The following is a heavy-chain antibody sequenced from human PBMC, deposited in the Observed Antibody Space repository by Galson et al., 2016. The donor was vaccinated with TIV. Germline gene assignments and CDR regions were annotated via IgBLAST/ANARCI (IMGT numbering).Heavy chain of an antibody. D-gene: IGHD3-16*01. Sequence: SLRLSCAASGFTFSNYSMNWVRQAPGKGLQWVAFISSDGSRKYVADSVKGRFTISRDNSENTLYLQMNNLRPDDTAPYFCAKENDFDSWGQGTLVTFSS. V-gene: IGHV3-30*18. CDR1: GFTFSNYS. CDR3: AKENDFDS. J-gene: IGHJ5*01. CDR2: ISSDGSRK.